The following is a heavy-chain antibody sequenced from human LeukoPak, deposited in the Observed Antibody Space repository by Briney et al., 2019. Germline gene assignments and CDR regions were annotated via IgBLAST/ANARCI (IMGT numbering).Heavy chain of an antibody. Sequence: SQTLSLTCTVSGDSISSGGYYWSWIRQPPGKGLEWIGYIYHSGSTYYNPSLKSRVTISVDRSKNQFSLKLSSVTAADTAVYYCARTVPAAPVDWFDPWGQGTLVTVSS. D-gene: IGHD2-2*01. CDR3: ARTVPAAPVDWFDP. CDR2: IYHSGST. J-gene: IGHJ5*02. V-gene: IGHV4-30-2*01. CDR1: GDSISSGGYY.